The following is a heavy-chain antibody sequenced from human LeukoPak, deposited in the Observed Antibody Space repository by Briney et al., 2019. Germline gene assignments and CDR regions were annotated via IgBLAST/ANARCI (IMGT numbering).Heavy chain of an antibody. J-gene: IGHJ4*02. CDR3: AKLSGYDYYFDY. CDR2: ISGSGGST. V-gene: IGHV3-23*01. D-gene: IGHD5-12*01. Sequence: GGSLRLSCAASGFTFSSYAMSWVHQAPGKGLEWVSAISGSGGSTYYADSVKGRFTISRDNSKNTLYLQMNSLRAEDTAVYYCAKLSGYDYYFDYWGQGTLVTVSS. CDR1: GFTFSSYA.